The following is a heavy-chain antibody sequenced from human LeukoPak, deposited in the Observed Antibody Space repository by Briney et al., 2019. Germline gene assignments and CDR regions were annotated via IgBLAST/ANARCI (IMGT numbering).Heavy chain of an antibody. V-gene: IGHV1-2*02. CDR1: GYTFTGYF. D-gene: IGHD4/OR15-4a*01. CDR3: ASGDYGDPPLNY. J-gene: IGHJ4*02. CDR2: INPNTGGT. Sequence: ASVKVSCKASGYTFTGYFVHWVRHAPGQGLQWMGWINPNTGGTNYAQKFQGRVTMTRDTSISTAYMELSRLRSDDTAVYYCASGDYGDPPLNYWGQGTLVTVSS.